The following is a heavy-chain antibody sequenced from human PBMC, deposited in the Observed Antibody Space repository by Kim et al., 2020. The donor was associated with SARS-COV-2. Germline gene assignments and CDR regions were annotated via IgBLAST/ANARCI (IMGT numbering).Heavy chain of an antibody. Sequence: GASLRLSCAASGFTFSSYSMNWVRQAPGKGLEWVSSISSSSSYIYYADSVKGRFTISRDNAKNSLYLQMNSLRAEDTAVYYCARDPLNYGSGSYPDYWGQGTLVTVSS. J-gene: IGHJ4*02. CDR3: ARDPLNYGSGSYPDY. CDR2: ISSSSSYI. D-gene: IGHD3-10*01. CDR1: GFTFSSYS. V-gene: IGHV3-21*01.